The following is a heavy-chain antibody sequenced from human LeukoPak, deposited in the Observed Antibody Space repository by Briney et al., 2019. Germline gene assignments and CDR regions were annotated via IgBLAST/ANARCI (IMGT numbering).Heavy chain of an antibody. CDR1: GGSISSGDYY. V-gene: IGHV4-61*08. Sequence: SETLSLTCTVSGGSISSGDYYWSWIRQPPGKGLEWIGYIYYSGSTNYNPSLKSRVTISVDTSKNQFSLKLSSVTAADTAVYYCARGDGDRWFDPWGQGTLVTVSS. CDR2: IYYSGST. D-gene: IGHD1-14*01. J-gene: IGHJ5*02. CDR3: ARGDGDRWFDP.